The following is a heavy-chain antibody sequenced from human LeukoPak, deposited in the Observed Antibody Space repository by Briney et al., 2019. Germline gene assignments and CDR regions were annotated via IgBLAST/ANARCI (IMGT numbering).Heavy chain of an antibody. CDR3: ARDPESSAFDL. D-gene: IGHD5/OR15-5a*01. J-gene: IGHJ4*02. Sequence: GGSLKLACAASGFTFSTYWMSWVRQTPEKGLEFVANIKQEGSVKNYMDSLKGRSTISRDNARESLYLEINSLRADDTAVYYCARDPESSAFDLWGQGALVTVSS. V-gene: IGHV3-7*01. CDR2: IKQEGSVK. CDR1: GFTFSTYW.